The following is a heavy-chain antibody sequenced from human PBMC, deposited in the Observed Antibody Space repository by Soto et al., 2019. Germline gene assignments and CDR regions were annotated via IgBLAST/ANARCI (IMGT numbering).Heavy chain of an antibody. D-gene: IGHD3-22*01. V-gene: IGHV2-70*01. CDR2: IDSDDDK. J-gene: IGHJ3*02. Sequence: SGPTLVNPTQTLTVTCTFSGFALSTSGMCINWIRQPPGKALEWLGIIDSDDDKYYSPSLKTRLTISKDTSKNQVVLTMTNMDPVDTATYYCARSRYYYDSSDYYGNTFDIWGQGTMVTVSS. CDR1: GFALSTSGMC. CDR3: ARSRYYYDSSDYYGNTFDI.